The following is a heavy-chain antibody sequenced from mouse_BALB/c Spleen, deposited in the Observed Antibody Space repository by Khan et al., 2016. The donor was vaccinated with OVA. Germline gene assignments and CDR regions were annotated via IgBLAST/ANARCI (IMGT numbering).Heavy chain of an antibody. CDR1: GFSLNNYS. CDR2: IWSAGST. V-gene: IGHV2-2*02. CDR3: AIRGNDYGRGALFAY. Sequence: VELKQSGPGLVQPSQSLSITCTVSGFSLNNYSIHWVRQSPGKGLEWLGVIWSAGSTDYNAAFISRLTINKDNSRSQVFFKMNSLQPNDTAIYYCAIRGNDYGRGALFAYWGQGTLVTVA. J-gene: IGHJ3*01. D-gene: IGHD2-4*01.